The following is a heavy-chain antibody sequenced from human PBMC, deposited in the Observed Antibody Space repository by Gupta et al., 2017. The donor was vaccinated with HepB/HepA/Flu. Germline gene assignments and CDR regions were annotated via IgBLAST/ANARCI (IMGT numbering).Heavy chain of an antibody. J-gene: IGHJ3*01. CDR1: GSTLSPYS. CDR2: INSDSISR. CDR3: ARDANRNGHTDTFDL. V-gene: IGHV3-21*06. Sequence: EVQLVESGGGLVTPGGSLRLACAASGSTLSPYSMNCVGQAPGKGLEFVASINSDSISRSYADPGRGRFTTSRDNANNLLYLHMDSLRTEDTAVYYCARDANRNGHTDTFDLWGQGTIVTVSS. D-gene: IGHD5-24*01.